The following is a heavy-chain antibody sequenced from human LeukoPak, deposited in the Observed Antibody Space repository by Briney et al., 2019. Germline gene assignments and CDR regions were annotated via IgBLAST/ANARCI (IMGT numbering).Heavy chain of an antibody. CDR2: IYYSGST. D-gene: IGHD1-26*01. J-gene: IGHJ5*02. CDR3: ARRPIVGATEYNWFDP. V-gene: IGHV4-39*01. CDR1: GGSISSSSYY. Sequence: SETLSLTCTVSGGSISSSSYYWGWIRQPPGKGLEWIGSIYYSGSTYYNPSLKSRVTISVDTSKNQISLKLSSVTAADTAVYYCARRPIVGATEYNWFDPWGQGTLVTVSS.